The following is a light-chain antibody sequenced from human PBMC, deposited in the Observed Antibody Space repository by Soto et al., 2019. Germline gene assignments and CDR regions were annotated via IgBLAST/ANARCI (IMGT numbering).Light chain of an antibody. Sequence: EIVMTQSPATLSVSPGERATLSCRASQSVSSNLAWYQQKPGQAPRLLIYGASNRATGIPDRFSGSGSGTDFTLTITRLEPEDFAVYFCQQYGSSPRTFGQGTRLEIK. J-gene: IGKJ5*01. CDR1: QSVSSN. CDR3: QQYGSSPRT. V-gene: IGKV3-20*01. CDR2: GAS.